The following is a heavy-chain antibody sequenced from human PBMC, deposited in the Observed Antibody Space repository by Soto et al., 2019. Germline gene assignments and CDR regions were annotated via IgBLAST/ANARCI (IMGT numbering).Heavy chain of an antibody. Sequence: SETLSLTCAVYGGSFSGYYWTWIRQRPGKGLEWIGEIDHSGSANYNPSLKSRVTISLDTSKNQLSLKLNSVTAADTAVYYCARGGPGYYGSGSYYPRWGQGTLVTVSS. V-gene: IGHV4-34*01. D-gene: IGHD3-10*01. CDR2: IDHSGSA. CDR1: GGSFSGYY. CDR3: ARGGPGYYGSGSYYPR. J-gene: IGHJ4*02.